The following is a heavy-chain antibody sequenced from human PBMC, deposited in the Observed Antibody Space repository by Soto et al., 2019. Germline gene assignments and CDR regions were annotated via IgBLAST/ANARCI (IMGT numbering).Heavy chain of an antibody. Sequence: ASVKVSCKASGYTFTNYAMHWVRQAPGQRLEWMGWINAGNGNTKYSQKFQGRVTITRDTSASTAYMELSSLRSEDTAVYYCARGGGLYWYFDLWGRGTLDTVSS. V-gene: IGHV1-3*01. D-gene: IGHD3-16*01. CDR1: GYTFTNYA. J-gene: IGHJ2*01. CDR3: ARGGGLYWYFDL. CDR2: INAGNGNT.